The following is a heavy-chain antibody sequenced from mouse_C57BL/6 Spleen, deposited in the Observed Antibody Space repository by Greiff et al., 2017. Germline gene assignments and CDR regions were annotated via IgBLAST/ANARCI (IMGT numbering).Heavy chain of an antibody. J-gene: IGHJ2*01. CDR3: ARHGATAPFDY. D-gene: IGHD1-2*01. V-gene: IGHV5-12*01. Sequence: EVKVVESGGGLVQPGGSLKLSCAASGFTFSDYYMYWVRQTPEKRLEWVAYISNGGGSTYYPDTVKGRFTISRDNAKNTLYLQMSRLKSEDTAMYYCARHGATAPFDYWGQGTTLTVSS. CDR1: GFTFSDYY. CDR2: ISNGGGST.